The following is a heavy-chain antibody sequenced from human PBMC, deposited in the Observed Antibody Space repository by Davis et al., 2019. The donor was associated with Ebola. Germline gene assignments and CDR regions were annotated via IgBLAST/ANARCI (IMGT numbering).Heavy chain of an antibody. D-gene: IGHD4-23*01. Sequence: ASVKVSCKASGYTFTSYYMHWVRQAPGQGLEWMGIINPSGGSTSYAQKFQGRVTMTRDTSTSTAYMELRSLRSDDTAVYYCARAWYGGNHIFGNWGQGTLVAVSS. CDR3: ARAWYGGNHIFGN. CDR1: GYTFTSYY. J-gene: IGHJ4*02. V-gene: IGHV1-46*01. CDR2: INPSGGST.